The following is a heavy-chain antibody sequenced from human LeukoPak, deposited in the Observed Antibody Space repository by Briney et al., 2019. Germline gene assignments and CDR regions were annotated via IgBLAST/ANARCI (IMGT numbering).Heavy chain of an antibody. CDR1: GFTFSSYW. J-gene: IGHJ4*02. CDR2: IKQDGSEK. V-gene: IGHV3-7*01. CDR3: ARVRAGAGTEFDY. D-gene: IGHD6-13*01. Sequence: GGSLRLSCAASGFTFSSYWMNWVRQAPGKGLEWVANIKQDGSEKYYVDSVKGRFTISRDNAKNSLYMQMNSLRVEDTAVYYCARVRAGAGTEFDYWGQGTLVTVSS.